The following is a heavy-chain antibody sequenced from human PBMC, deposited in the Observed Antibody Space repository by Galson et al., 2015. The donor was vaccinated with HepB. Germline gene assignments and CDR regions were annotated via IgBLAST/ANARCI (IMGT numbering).Heavy chain of an antibody. CDR3: ARGRPCSSTSCFPFDAFHI. V-gene: IGHV1-8*01. CDR1: GYTFTNYA. J-gene: IGHJ3*02. Sequence: SVKVSCKASGYTFTNYAINWVRQATGQGLEWMGWMNPNSGTTGYAQKFQGRLTMTRSTSISTAYMELSSLRSEDTAVYYCARGRPCSSTSCFPFDAFHIWGQGTVVTVSS. D-gene: IGHD2-2*01. CDR2: MNPNSGTT.